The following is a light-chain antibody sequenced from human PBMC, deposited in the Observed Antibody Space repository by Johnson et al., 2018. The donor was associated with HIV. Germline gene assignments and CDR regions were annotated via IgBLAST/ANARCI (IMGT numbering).Light chain of an antibody. J-gene: IGLJ1*01. CDR3: GTWDSSLSAYV. Sequence: QSVLTQPPSVSAAPGQKVTISCSGSSSNIGNNYVSWYQQLPGTAPKLLIYDNNKRPSGIPDRFSGSRSGPSATLGITGLQTGDEADYYCGTWDSSLSAYVFGTGTKVTLL. CDR1: SSNIGNNY. V-gene: IGLV1-51*01. CDR2: DNN.